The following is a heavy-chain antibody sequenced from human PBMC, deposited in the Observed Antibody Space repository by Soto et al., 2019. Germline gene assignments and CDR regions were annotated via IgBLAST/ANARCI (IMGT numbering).Heavy chain of an antibody. J-gene: IGHJ4*02. V-gene: IGHV4-39*01. CDR1: GGSISSSSYY. Sequence: SETLSLTCTVSGGSISSSSYYWGWIRQPPGKGLEWIGSIYYSGSTYYNPSLKGRVTLSVDTSKSQFSLHLTSVTATDTALYFCVRQYFYYELVDFWGQGTLVTVSS. D-gene: IGHD3-3*01. CDR2: IYYSGST. CDR3: VRQYFYYELVDF.